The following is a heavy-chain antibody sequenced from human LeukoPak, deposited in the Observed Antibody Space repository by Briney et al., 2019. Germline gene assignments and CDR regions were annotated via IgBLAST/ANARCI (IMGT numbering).Heavy chain of an antibody. Sequence: PGGSLRLSCAASGFTFSSYWMSWVRQAPGKGLEWVANIKQDGSEKYYVDSVKGRFTISRDNAKNSLYLQMNSLRAEDTALYYCAKVASSWYYDYWGQGTLVTVSS. CDR2: IKQDGSEK. D-gene: IGHD6-13*01. CDR3: AKVASSWYYDY. V-gene: IGHV3-7*03. J-gene: IGHJ4*02. CDR1: GFTFSSYW.